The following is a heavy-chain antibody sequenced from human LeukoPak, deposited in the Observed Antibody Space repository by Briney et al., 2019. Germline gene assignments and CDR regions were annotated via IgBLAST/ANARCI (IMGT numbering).Heavy chain of an antibody. Sequence: GASVKVSCKASGYTFTSYYMHWVRQAPGQGLEWMGIINPSGGSTSYAQKFQGRVTMTRDTSTSTVYMELSSLRSEDTAVYYCARDLRAAAGKAGDNWFDPWGQGTLVTVSS. D-gene: IGHD6-13*01. CDR2: INPSGGST. CDR3: ARDLRAAAGKAGDNWFDP. CDR1: GYTFTSYY. J-gene: IGHJ5*02. V-gene: IGHV1-46*01.